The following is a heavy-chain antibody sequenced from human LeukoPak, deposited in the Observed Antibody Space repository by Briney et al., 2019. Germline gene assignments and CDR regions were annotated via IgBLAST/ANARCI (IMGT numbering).Heavy chain of an antibody. CDR1: GYIFTSYW. CDR2: IYPGDSDT. CDR3: ARRRDSSSWASNDY. Sequence: GESLKISCNGSGYIFTSYWIGWVRQMPGKGQEWMGIIYPGDSDTRYSPSFQGQVTISADKSISTAYLQWSSLKASDTAMYYCARRRDSSSWASNDYWGQGTLVTVSS. D-gene: IGHD6-13*01. J-gene: IGHJ4*02. V-gene: IGHV5-51*01.